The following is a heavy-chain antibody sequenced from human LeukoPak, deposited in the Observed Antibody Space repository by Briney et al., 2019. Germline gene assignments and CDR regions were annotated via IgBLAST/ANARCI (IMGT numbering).Heavy chain of an antibody. CDR3: ATTSPTLLRYFDWGKDY. Sequence: SETLSLTCTVSGGSISSSSYYWGWIRQPPGKGLEWIGSIYYSGSTYYNPSLKSRVTISVDTSKNQFSLKLSSVTAADTAVYYCATTSPTLLRYFDWGKDYWGQGTLVTVSS. J-gene: IGHJ4*02. D-gene: IGHD3-9*01. V-gene: IGHV4-39*01. CDR2: IYYSGST. CDR1: GGSISSSSYY.